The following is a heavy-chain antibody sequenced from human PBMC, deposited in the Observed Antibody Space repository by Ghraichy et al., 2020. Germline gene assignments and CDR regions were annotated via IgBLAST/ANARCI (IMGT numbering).Heavy chain of an antibody. CDR3: ATTRSSSWYFERGYYYGMDV. CDR1: GGSISSSSYY. D-gene: IGHD6-13*01. Sequence: SETLSLTCTVSGGSISSSSYYWGWIRQPPGKGLEWIGSIYYSGSTYYNPSLKSRVTISVDTSKNQFSLKLSSVTAADTAVYYCATTRSSSWYFERGYYYGMDVWGQGTTVTVSS. CDR2: IYYSGST. J-gene: IGHJ6*02. V-gene: IGHV4-39*01.